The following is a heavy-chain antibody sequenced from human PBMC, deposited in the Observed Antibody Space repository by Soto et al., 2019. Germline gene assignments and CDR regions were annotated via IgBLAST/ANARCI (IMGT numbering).Heavy chain of an antibody. J-gene: IGHJ6*02. CDR3: ARGLDIVLVPGTIGPYYYYGVDD. CDR2: ISYDGITK. Sequence: VQLVESGGGVVQPGRSLRLSCAASGFTFSSYGMNWVRQAPGKGLEWVALISYDGITKYYADSVKGRFTISRDNAKNTQYLQMNSLRPEDTAVYYCARGLDIVLVPGTIGPYYYYGVDDWGQGTAVTVSS. D-gene: IGHD2-2*03. V-gene: IGHV3-30*03. CDR1: GFTFSSYG.